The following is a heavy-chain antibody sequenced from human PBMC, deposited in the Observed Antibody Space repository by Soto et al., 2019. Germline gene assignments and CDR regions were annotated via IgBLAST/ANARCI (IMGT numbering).Heavy chain of an antibody. V-gene: IGHV3-30*18. CDR1: GFTFSSFG. Sequence: GGSLRLSCAASGFTFSSFGMHWVRQAPGKGLEWVAVISYDGSNKYYADSVKGRFTISRDNSKNTLYLQMNSLRAEDTAVYYCAKDGDYDILTGPPDYWGQGTLVTVSS. D-gene: IGHD3-9*01. CDR3: AKDGDYDILTGPPDY. J-gene: IGHJ4*02. CDR2: ISYDGSNK.